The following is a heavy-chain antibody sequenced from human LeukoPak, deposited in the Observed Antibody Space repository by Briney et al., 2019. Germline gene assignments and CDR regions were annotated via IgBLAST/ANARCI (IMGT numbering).Heavy chain of an antibody. CDR1: GFTFSSYT. CDR3: ARGAFYDSSGRTAGFDY. Sequence: GRSLRLSCAASGFTFSSYTMHWVRQAPGKGLEWVAVISYDGSNKYYADSVKGRFTISIDNSKNTLYLQMNSLRAEDTAVYYCARGAFYDSSGRTAGFDYWGQGTLVTVSS. D-gene: IGHD3-22*01. V-gene: IGHV3-30-3*01. CDR2: ISYDGSNK. J-gene: IGHJ4*02.